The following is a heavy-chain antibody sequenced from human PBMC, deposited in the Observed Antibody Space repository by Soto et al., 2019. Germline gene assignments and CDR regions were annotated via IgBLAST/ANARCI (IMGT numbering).Heavy chain of an antibody. J-gene: IGHJ2*01. CDR1: GFTFSSYA. D-gene: IGHD6-19*01. V-gene: IGHV3-23*01. Sequence: EVQLLESGGGLVQPGGSLRLSCAASGFTFSSYAMSWVRQAPGKGLEWVSAISGSGGSTYYADSVKGRFTISRDNSKNTLYLQMNSLRAKDTAVYYCAESPYSSGWYDWYFDLWGRGTLVTVSS. CDR3: AESPYSSGWYDWYFDL. CDR2: ISGSGGST.